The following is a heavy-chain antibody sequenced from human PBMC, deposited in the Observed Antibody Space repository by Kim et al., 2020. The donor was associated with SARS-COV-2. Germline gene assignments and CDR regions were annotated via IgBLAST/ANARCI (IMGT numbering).Heavy chain of an antibody. J-gene: IGHJ6*02. Sequence: GGSLRLSCAASGFTFSDYYMSWIRQAPGKGLEWVSYISGGGRTIYYADSVEGRFTISRDNAKNSMYLQMNSPRVEDTAVYYCTRDRVSRYGMDVWGQGTTVTVSS. CDR3: TRDRVSRYGMDV. D-gene: IGHD6-13*01. V-gene: IGHV3-11*01. CDR2: ISGGGRTI. CDR1: GFTFSDYY.